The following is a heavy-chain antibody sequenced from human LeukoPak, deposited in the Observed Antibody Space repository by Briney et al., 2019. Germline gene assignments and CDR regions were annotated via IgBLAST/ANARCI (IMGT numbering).Heavy chain of an antibody. J-gene: IGHJ5*02. CDR3: AREKTQDSSGWYSGAFDP. D-gene: IGHD6-19*01. CDR1: GYTFTGYY. CDR2: INPSGGST. Sequence: ASVKVSCKASGYTFTGYYMHWVRQAPGPGLEWMGIINPSGGSTSYAQKFQGRVTMTRDMSTSTVYMELSSLRSEDTAVYYCAREKTQDSSGWYSGAFDPWGQGTLVTVSS. V-gene: IGHV1-46*01.